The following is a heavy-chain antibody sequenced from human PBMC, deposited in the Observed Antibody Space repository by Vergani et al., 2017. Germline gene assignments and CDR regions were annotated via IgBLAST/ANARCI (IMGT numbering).Heavy chain of an antibody. CDR3: AREITMVRGVIIFYYYYMDV. D-gene: IGHD3-10*01. CDR1: GFTFSSYG. J-gene: IGHJ6*03. V-gene: IGHV3-33*01. CDR2: IWYDGSNK. Sequence: QVQLVESGGGVVQPGRSLRLSCAASGFTFSSYGMHWVRQAPGKGLEWVAVIWYDGSNKYYADSVKGRFTISRDNSKNTLYMQMNSLIAEDTAVYYCAREITMVRGVIIFYYYYMDVWGKGTTVTVSS.